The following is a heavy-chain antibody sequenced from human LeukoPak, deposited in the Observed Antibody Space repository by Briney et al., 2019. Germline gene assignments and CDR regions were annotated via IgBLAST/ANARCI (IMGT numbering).Heavy chain of an antibody. CDR1: GFTFDDYA. Sequence: GGSLRLSCAASGFTFDDYAMHWVRQASGKGLEWVSGISWNSGSIGYADSVKGRFTISRDNSKNSLYLQMNSLRAEDTALYYCAKAVVGATTGGYFDYWGQGTLVTVSS. V-gene: IGHV3-9*01. CDR3: AKAVVGATTGGYFDY. J-gene: IGHJ4*02. D-gene: IGHD1-26*01. CDR2: ISWNSGSI.